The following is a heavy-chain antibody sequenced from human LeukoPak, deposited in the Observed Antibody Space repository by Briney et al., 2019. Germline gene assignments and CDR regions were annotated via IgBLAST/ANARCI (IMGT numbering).Heavy chain of an antibody. Sequence: SETLSLTCTVSSGSISNYDWSWIRQPAGKGLEWIGRIYTSGGTNYNPSLKSRVTMSVDTSKKQFSLKLSSVTAADTAVYYCARLTSSWYQDWYFDLWGRGTLVTVSS. CDR1: SGSISNYD. CDR2: IYTSGGT. J-gene: IGHJ2*01. D-gene: IGHD6-13*01. CDR3: ARLTSSWYQDWYFDL. V-gene: IGHV4-4*07.